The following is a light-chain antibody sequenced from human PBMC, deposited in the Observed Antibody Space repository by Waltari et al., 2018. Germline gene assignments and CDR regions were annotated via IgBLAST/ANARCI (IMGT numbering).Light chain of an antibody. CDR3: YSTDSTGIHRGV. Sequence: SYDLTPPPSVSVSPGHTARITCSGAALPKKFVYLYQQKSGQAPVLVIYEDNKRPSGSPERFSGSSSGTMATLTITGAQADDDSDYYCYSTDSTGIHRGVFGGGTKRTVL. J-gene: IGLJ3*02. CDR1: ALPKKF. CDR2: EDN. V-gene: IGLV3-10*01.